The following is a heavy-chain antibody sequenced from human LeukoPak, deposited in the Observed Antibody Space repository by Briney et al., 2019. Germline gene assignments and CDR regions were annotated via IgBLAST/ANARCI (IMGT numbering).Heavy chain of an antibody. V-gene: IGHV3-74*01. J-gene: IGHJ5*02. CDR3: AKDLSWNTADR. CDR2: INPDGTII. CDR1: GFTYTDYW. D-gene: IGHD5-18*01. Sequence: GGSLRLSCVGSGFTYTDYWMHWFRQAPGKGPVWVSRINPDGTIIDYADSVKGRFSISRDNAKYLLYLQMNGLRADDTAVYYCAKDLSWNTADRWGQGILVTVSS.